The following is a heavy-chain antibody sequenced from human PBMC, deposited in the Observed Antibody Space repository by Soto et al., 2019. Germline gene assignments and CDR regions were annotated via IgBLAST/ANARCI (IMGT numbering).Heavy chain of an antibody. CDR2: IYTSGST. CDR1: GGSINSYY. CDR3: PRGFGRSWYYFGY. D-gene: IGHD1-20*01. Sequence: SETLSLTYTVSGGSINSYYWTWIRQPAGKGLEWIGRIYTSGSTNYNPSLKSRVTMSVDTSKNQFSLKLPSVTAADTAVYYCPRGFGRSWYYFGYRGRGTKVTVSS. V-gene: IGHV4-4*07. J-gene: IGHJ4*02.